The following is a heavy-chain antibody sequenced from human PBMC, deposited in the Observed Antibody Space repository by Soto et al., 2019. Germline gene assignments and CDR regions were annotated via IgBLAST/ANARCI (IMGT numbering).Heavy chain of an antibody. J-gene: IGHJ4*02. CDR3: ARDRDYVWGSYRAVDY. Sequence: QVQLVQSGAEVKKPGASVKVSCKASGYTFTSYGISWVRQAPGQGLEWMGWISAYKGNTNYAQKLQGRVTMTTDTSTSTAYIELRSLRSDDTAVYYCARDRDYVWGSYRAVDYRGQGTLVTVSS. CDR2: ISAYKGNT. V-gene: IGHV1-18*01. CDR1: GYTFTSYG. D-gene: IGHD3-16*02.